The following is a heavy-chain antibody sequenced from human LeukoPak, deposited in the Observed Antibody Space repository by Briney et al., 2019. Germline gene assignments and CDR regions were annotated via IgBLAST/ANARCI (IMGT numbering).Heavy chain of an antibody. D-gene: IGHD5-24*01. J-gene: IGHJ4*02. CDR1: GFTVSSIY. Sequence: GGSLRLFCAASGFTVSSIYMSCVRQAPGKGLEWVAGIPAGGDTYYADSVKGRFSISRDNSKNTVDLQMNSLRVDDTAVYYCAKDYKSGDGYWDFDYWGQGTLVTVSS. V-gene: IGHV3-53*01. CDR3: AKDYKSGDGYWDFDY. CDR2: IPAGGDT.